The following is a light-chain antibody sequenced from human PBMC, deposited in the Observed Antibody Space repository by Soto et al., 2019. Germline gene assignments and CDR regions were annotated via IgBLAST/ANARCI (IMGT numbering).Light chain of an antibody. CDR1: QSISGNY. CDR2: GAS. V-gene: IGKV3-20*01. CDR3: QLYVISVT. J-gene: IGKJ5*01. Sequence: IVLTQSQGTLSLSPGEGATLSCRASQSISGNYLAWYQQKPGQAPRLLIYGASNRATGIPERFTGIGSGTDFTLTISRLAPQDSAIDDCQLYVISVTFGQGTRLEI.